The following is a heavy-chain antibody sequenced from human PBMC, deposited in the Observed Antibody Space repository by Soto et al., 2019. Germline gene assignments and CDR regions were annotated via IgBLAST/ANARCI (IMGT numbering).Heavy chain of an antibody. V-gene: IGHV3-74*01. CDR1: GLTINSYW. Sequence: GGSLRLSCAASGLTINSYWMHWVRQAPGKGLLWVSRVNSDGSITSYADSVKGRFTISRDNDEKTLYLHMNSLGAEDTAVYNCAREYSSSWYAFDMWGQGTMVTVSS. D-gene: IGHD6-13*01. CDR2: VNSDGSIT. CDR3: AREYSSSWYAFDM. J-gene: IGHJ3*02.